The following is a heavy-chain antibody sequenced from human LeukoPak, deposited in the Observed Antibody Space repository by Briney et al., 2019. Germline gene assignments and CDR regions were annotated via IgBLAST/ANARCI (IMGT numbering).Heavy chain of an antibody. CDR1: GGTFSSYA. Sequence: ASVKVSCKASGGTFSSYAISWVRQAPGQGLEWMGGIIPIFGTANYAQKFQGRVTITADESTSTAYMELSSLRSEDTAVYYCARLIYGSGSLDFDHWGQGTLVTVSS. CDR3: ARLIYGSGSLDFDH. V-gene: IGHV1-69*13. CDR2: IIPIFGTA. J-gene: IGHJ4*02. D-gene: IGHD3-10*01.